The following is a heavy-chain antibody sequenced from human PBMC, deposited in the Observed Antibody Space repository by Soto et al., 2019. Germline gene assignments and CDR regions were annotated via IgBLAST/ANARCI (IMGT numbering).Heavy chain of an antibody. CDR2: ISDDGSIK. Sequence: GGSLRLSCAAPGFILSTYAMHWVRQAPGKGLEWVAVISDDGSIKYYTDSVKGRFTISRDNSKDTLYLQMSSLRSDDTAIYYCAKAAVSTETTSWFDSWGQGALVTVSS. D-gene: IGHD4-17*01. CDR1: GFILSTYA. CDR3: AKAAVSTETTSWFDS. V-gene: IGHV3-30*18. J-gene: IGHJ5*01.